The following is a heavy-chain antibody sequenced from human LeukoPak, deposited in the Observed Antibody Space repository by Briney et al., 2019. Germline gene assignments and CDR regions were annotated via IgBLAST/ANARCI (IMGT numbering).Heavy chain of an antibody. V-gene: IGHV3-30-3*01. Sequence: PGRSLRLPCAASGFTFSSYAMHWVRQAPGKGLEWVAVISYDGSNKYYADSVKGRFTISRDNSKNTLYLQMNSLRAEDTAVYYCARDSGTTGTFDYWGQGTLVTVSS. J-gene: IGHJ4*02. CDR2: ISYDGSNK. D-gene: IGHD1-7*01. CDR1: GFTFSSYA. CDR3: ARDSGTTGTFDY.